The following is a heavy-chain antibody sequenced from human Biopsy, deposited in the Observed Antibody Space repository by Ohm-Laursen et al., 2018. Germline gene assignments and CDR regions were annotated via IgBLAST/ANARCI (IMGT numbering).Heavy chain of an antibody. J-gene: IGHJ3*01. CDR2: IYFTGST. CDR3: ARDSGGMATILDAFDL. D-gene: IGHD5-24*01. V-gene: IGHV4-59*01. CDR1: GGPIINNY. Sequence: SETLSLTCTVSGGPIINNYWSWIRQPPGKGLEWIGYIYFTGSTNNNPSLKSRVTISVDTSKNQFSLRLSSVTAADAAVYYCARDSGGMATILDAFDLWGQGTMVTVSP.